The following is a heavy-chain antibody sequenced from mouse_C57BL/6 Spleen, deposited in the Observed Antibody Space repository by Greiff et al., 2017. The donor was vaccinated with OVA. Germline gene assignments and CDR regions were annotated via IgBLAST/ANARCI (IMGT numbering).Heavy chain of an antibody. V-gene: IGHV3-8*01. J-gene: IGHJ1*03. CDR1: GYSITSDY. D-gene: IGHD1-1*01. Sequence: EVKLQESGPGLAKPSQTLSLTCSVTGYSITSDYWNWIRKFPGNKLEYMGYISYSGSTYYNPSLKNRISITRDTSKNQYYRQLNSGTTEDTATYYCARWESSSDWYFDVWGTGTTVTVAS. CDR2: ISYSGST. CDR3: ARWESSSDWYFDV.